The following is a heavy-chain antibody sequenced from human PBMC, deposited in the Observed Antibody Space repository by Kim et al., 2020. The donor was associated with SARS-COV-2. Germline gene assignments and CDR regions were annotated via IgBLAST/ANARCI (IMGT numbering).Heavy chain of an antibody. D-gene: IGHD3-22*01. CDR1: GFTFSSYW. Sequence: GGSLRLSCAASGFTFSSYWMSWVRQAPGKGLEWVANIKQDGSEKYYVDSVKGRFTISRENAKNSLYLQMNSLRAEDTAVYYCARAPYDSSGYYYVPYYFDSWRQGTLVTVSS. V-gene: IGHV3-7*03. J-gene: IGHJ4*02. CDR2: IKQDGSEK. CDR3: ARAPYDSSGYYYVPYYFDS.